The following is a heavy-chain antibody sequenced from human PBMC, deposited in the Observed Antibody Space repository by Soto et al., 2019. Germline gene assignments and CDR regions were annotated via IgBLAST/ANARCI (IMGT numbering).Heavy chain of an antibody. CDR3: ARDLGYAFLTGPAKI. Sequence: GGSLSVSCAASGFTFSSYSMNWVRQAPGKGLEWVSSISSSSSYIYYADSVKGRFTISRDNAKNSLYLQMNSLRAEDTAVYYCARDLGYAFLTGPAKIWGQGTMVTVAS. V-gene: IGHV3-21*01. J-gene: IGHJ3*02. CDR2: ISSSSSYI. D-gene: IGHD3-9*01. CDR1: GFTFSSYS.